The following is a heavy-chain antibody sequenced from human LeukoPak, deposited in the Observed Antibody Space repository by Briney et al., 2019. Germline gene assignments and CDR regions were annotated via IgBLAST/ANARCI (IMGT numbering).Heavy chain of an antibody. Sequence: ASVTVSFKASGYTFSSYGISWVRQAPGLGLEWMGWISTYNGNTNYAQNLQGRVTMTTDTSTSTAYMELRSLRSDDTAMYYCARVGDYYYHLDVWGKGTTVTISS. CDR2: ISTYNGNT. J-gene: IGHJ6*03. CDR3: ARVGDYYYHLDV. CDR1: GYTFSSYG. V-gene: IGHV1-18*04.